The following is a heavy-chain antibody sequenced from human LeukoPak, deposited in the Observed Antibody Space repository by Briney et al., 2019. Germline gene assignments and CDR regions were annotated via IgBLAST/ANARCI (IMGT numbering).Heavy chain of an antibody. D-gene: IGHD6-13*01. V-gene: IGHV4-34*01. CDR1: GGSFSGYY. J-gene: IGHJ5*02. CDR3: ARGSSSSWYLNWFDP. Sequence: SETLSLTCAVYGGSFSGYYWSWIRQPPGKGLEWIGEINHSGSTNYNPSLKSRVTISVDTSKNQFSLKLSSVTAADTAVYYCARGSSSSWYLNWFDPWGQGTLVTVSS. CDR2: INHSGST.